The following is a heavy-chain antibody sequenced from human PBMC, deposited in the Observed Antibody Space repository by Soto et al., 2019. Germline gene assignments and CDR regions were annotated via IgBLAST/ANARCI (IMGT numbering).Heavy chain of an antibody. D-gene: IGHD6-13*01. Sequence: GGSLRLSYSASGFTFISYAMHWVRQAPGKGLEYVSAISSNGGSTYYADSVKGRFTISRDNSKNTLYLQMSSLRAEDTAVYYCVKDPRQQLPIWGQGTMVTVSS. CDR3: VKDPRQQLPI. CDR2: ISSNGGST. J-gene: IGHJ3*02. CDR1: GFTFISYA. V-gene: IGHV3-64D*06.